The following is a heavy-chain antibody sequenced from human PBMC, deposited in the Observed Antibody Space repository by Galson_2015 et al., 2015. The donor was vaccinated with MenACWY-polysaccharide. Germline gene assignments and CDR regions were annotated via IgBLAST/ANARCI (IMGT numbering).Heavy chain of an antibody. J-gene: IGHJ6*02. CDR2: ISYDGSNK. D-gene: IGHD3-3*01. CDR1: GFTFSSYG. Sequence: SLRLSCAASGFTFSSYGMHWVRQAPGKGLEWVAVISYDGSNKYYADSVKGRFTISRDNSKNTLYLQMNSLRAEDTAVYYCAKVLRMGEWLLIRHYYGMDVWGQGTTVTVSS. V-gene: IGHV3-30*18. CDR3: AKVLRMGEWLLIRHYYGMDV.